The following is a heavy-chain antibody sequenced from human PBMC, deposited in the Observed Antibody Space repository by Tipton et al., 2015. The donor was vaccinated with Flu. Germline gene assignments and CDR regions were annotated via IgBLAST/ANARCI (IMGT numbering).Heavy chain of an antibody. CDR2: IDAAGTRA. CDR3: ARDRGSRSGYYWLDP. Sequence: GSLRLSCAASGFTFSDYWIHWVRQAPGKGLVWLSRIDAAGTRATYADFVKGRITISRDNAKNTVSLQIRSMRGDDTAVYYCARDRGSRSGYYWLDPWGRGTLVTVSS. V-gene: IGHV3-74*03. D-gene: IGHD6-19*01. CDR1: GFTFSDYW. J-gene: IGHJ5*02.